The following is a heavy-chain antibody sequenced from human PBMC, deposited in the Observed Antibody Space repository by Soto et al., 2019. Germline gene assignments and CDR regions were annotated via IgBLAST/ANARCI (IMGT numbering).Heavy chain of an antibody. CDR1: KYSFTSYW. Sequence: GESLKISCKGSKYSFTSYWIGWVRQMPGKGLEWMGIIYPGDSDTRYGPSFQGQVTISADKSISTAYLQWSSLKASDTAMYYCPGSCVTALRALFVSWGPGALVTVSS. CDR2: IYPGDSDT. CDR3: PGSCVTALRALFVS. D-gene: IGHD2-21*01. J-gene: IGHJ4*02. V-gene: IGHV5-51*01.